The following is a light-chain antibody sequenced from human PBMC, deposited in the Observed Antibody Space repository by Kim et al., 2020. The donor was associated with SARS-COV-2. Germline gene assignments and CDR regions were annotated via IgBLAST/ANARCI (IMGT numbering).Light chain of an antibody. Sequence: PRLTARITCCGYELANKYVYWYQQKPGKAPVLVIYRDSQRPSGIPERFSGSSSGTTVTLTISGVQAEDEADYYCQSSDSSRTYVVFGGGTQLTVL. J-gene: IGLJ2*01. V-gene: IGLV3-25*03. CDR1: ELANKY. CDR3: QSSDSSRTYVV. CDR2: RDS.